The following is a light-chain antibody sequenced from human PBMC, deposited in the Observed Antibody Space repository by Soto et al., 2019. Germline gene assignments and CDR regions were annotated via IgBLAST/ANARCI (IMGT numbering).Light chain of an antibody. Sequence: QLVLTQSPSASASLGASVKLTCTLSSGHSNYAIAWHQQQPEKGPRYLMKLNSDGSHSKGDGIPDRFSGSSSGAERYLTSASLQSEDEADYYCQTWGTGPVVFGGGTKLTVL. CDR2: LNSDGSH. V-gene: IGLV4-69*01. CDR1: SGHSNYA. CDR3: QTWGTGPVV. J-gene: IGLJ2*01.